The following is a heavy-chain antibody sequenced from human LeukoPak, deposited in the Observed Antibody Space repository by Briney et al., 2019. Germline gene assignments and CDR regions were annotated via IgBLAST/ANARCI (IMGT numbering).Heavy chain of an antibody. CDR1: GFIFKTYT. CDR2: ITGDCKYI. CDR3: AREGNDHYYDQ. J-gene: IGHJ4*02. Sequence: GGSLRLSCAASGFIFKTYTMTWVRQAPGKGLEWVSSITGDCKYITYADSVKGRFTLSRDNAKNSLYLQVASLRGDDTATYYCAREGNDHYYDQWGQGTLVTVSS. D-gene: IGHD3-16*01. V-gene: IGHV3-21*01.